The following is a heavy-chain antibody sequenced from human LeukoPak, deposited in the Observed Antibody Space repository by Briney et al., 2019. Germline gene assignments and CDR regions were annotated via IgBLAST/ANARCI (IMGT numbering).Heavy chain of an antibody. Sequence: GGSLRLSCAASGFTFSSYGMHWVRQAPGKGLEWVAVIWYDGSNKYYADSVKGRFTISRDNSKNTLYLQMNSLRAEDTAVYYCARHPPHYYDSSDNFDYWGQGTVVTVSS. J-gene: IGHJ4*02. CDR2: IWYDGSNK. D-gene: IGHD3-22*01. CDR3: ARHPPHYYDSSDNFDY. CDR1: GFTFSSYG. V-gene: IGHV3-33*01.